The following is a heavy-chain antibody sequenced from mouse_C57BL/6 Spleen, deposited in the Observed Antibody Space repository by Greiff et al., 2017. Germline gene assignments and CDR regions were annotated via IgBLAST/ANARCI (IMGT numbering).Heavy chain of an antibody. J-gene: IGHJ3*01. CDR2: INPNNGGT. V-gene: IGHV1-26*01. D-gene: IGHD2-4*01. CDR1: GYTFTDYY. CDR3: ARNHYDYDEGRFAY. Sequence: EVQLQQSGPELVKPGASVKISCKASGYTFTDYYMNWVKQSHGKSLEWIGDINPNNGGTSYNQKFKGKATLTVDKSSSTAYMELRSLTSEDSAVYYCARNHYDYDEGRFAYWGQGTLVTVSA.